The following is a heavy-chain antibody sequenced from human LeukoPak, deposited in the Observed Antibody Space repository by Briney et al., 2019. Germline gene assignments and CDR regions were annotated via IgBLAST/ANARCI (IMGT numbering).Heavy chain of an antibody. CDR1: GGSFSGYY. Sequence: SETLSLTCAVYGGSFSGYYWSWIRQPPGKGLEWIGEINHSGSTNHNPSLKSRVTISVDTSKNQFSLKLSSVTAADTAVYYCARGQRRKYGLYGSGSYYHDYWGQGTLVTVSS. CDR3: ARGQRRKYGLYGSGSYYHDY. D-gene: IGHD3-10*01. CDR2: INHSGST. V-gene: IGHV4-34*01. J-gene: IGHJ4*02.